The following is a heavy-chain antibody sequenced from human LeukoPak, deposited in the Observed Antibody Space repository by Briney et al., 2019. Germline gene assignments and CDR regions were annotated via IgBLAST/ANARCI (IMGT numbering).Heavy chain of an antibody. CDR1: GFAFNSYA. J-gene: IGHJ4*02. CDR3: AREIFGSGCYPDF. V-gene: IGHV3-33*01. CDR2: IWHDGNHK. Sequence: PGGSLRLSCAASGFAFNSYAMHWVRQAPGQGLEWVALIWHDGNHKFYSNSVRGQFTISRDNSKNTVSLQMNNLRPEDTAVYYCAREIFGSGCYPDFWGQGTLVTVSS. D-gene: IGHD3-10*01.